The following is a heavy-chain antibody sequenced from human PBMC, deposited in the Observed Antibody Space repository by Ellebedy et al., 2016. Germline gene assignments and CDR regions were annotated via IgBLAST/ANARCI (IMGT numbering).Heavy chain of an antibody. Sequence: ASVKVSCKASGGTFSSYAISWVRQAPGQGLEWMGRIIPILGIANYAQKFQGRVTITADKSTSTAYMELSSLRSEDTAVYYCARDRLAVADTYRFDYWGQGTLVTVSS. J-gene: IGHJ4*02. CDR2: IIPILGIA. CDR3: ARDRLAVADTYRFDY. V-gene: IGHV1-69*04. D-gene: IGHD6-19*01. CDR1: GGTFSSYA.